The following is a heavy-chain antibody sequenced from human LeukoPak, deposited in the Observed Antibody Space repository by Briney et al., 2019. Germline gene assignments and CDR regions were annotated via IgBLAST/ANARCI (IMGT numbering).Heavy chain of an antibody. V-gene: IGHV1-46*01. CDR3: ARMFGAASGSYYYYYYMDV. D-gene: IGHD3-10*01. CDR2: INPSGGST. J-gene: IGHJ6*03. Sequence: ASVKVSCKASGYTFTSYYMHWVRQAPGQGLEWMGIINPSGGSTSYAQKFQGRVTMTRDMSASTVYMELSSLRSEDTAVYYCARMFGAASGSYYYYYYMDVWGKGTTVTVSS. CDR1: GYTFTSYY.